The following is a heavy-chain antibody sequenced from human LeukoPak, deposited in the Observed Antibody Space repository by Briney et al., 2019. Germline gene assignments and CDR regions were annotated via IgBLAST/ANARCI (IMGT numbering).Heavy chain of an antibody. V-gene: IGHV4-4*09. D-gene: IGHD1-26*01. J-gene: IGHJ5*02. CDR1: GGSLSGNY. CDR2: IHSSGYT. CDR3: AQRQGPTSGSYDYFDP. Sequence: SETLSLTCTVSGGSLSGNYWSWIRQPPGQELEWIAYIHSSGYTNYNPSLMSRVTISIDTSKNQFSLRVTSVTAADTAMYYCAQRQGPTSGSYDYFDPWGQGTLVTVSS.